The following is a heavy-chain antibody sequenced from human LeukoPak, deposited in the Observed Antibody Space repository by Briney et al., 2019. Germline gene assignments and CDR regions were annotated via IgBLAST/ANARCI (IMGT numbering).Heavy chain of an antibody. J-gene: IGHJ3*02. CDR3: ARDSSNYYDSSGYFDI. V-gene: IGHV4-39*07. D-gene: IGHD3-22*01. CDR1: GGSISSSSYY. Sequence: PSETLSLTYTVSGGSISSSSYYWGWIRQPPGKGLEWIGSIYYSGSTYYNPSLKSRVTISVDTSKNQFSLKLSSVTAADTAVYYCARDSSNYYDSSGYFDIWGQGTMVTVSS. CDR2: IYYSGST.